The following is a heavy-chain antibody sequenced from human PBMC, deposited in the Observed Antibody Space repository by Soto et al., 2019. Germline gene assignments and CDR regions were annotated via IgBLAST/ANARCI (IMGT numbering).Heavy chain of an antibody. Sequence: PGESLKISCKGSGYTFTNYWIGWVRQMPGKGLEWMGLIYPGDSDTKYNPSFQGQVTISADKSITTTYLRWASLKASDTAIYYCAASIFYYGMDVWGQGTTVTVSS. J-gene: IGHJ6*02. CDR2: IYPGDSDT. V-gene: IGHV5-51*01. CDR1: GYTFTNYW. CDR3: AASIFYYGMDV.